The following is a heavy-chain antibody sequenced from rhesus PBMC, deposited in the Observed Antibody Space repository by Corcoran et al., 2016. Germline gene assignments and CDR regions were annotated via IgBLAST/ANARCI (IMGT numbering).Heavy chain of an antibody. CDR3: AIDRGSVNSLGYFDY. CDR2: IYGSGVSP. D-gene: IGHD6-25*01. CDR1: GGSISSSY. Sequence: QLQLQESGPGLVKPSETLSVTCAVSGGSISSSYWRWIRQAPEKGLEWIGYIYGSGVSPHYNPALQRRVTLAADTSTSQLSLKLSSVTAADTAVYDCAIDRGSVNSLGYFDYWGQGVLVTISS. J-gene: IGHJ4*01. V-gene: IGHV4-169*01.